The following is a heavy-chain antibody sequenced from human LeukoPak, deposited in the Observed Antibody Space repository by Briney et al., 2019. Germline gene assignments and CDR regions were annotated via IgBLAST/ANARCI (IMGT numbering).Heavy chain of an antibody. J-gene: IGHJ6*02. D-gene: IGHD2-15*01. CDR1: GGSISSYY. V-gene: IGHV4-59*01. CDR2: IYYSGST. Sequence: NPSETLSLTCTVSGGSISSYYWSWIRQPPGKGLEWIGYIYYSGSTNYNPSLKSRVTISVDTSKNQFSLKLSSVTAADTAVYYWARTTGYCSGGSCYRDYYYGMDVWGQGTTVTVSS. CDR3: ARTTGYCSGGSCYRDYYYGMDV.